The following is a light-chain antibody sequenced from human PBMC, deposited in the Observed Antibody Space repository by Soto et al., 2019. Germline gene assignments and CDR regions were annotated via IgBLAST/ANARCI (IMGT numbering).Light chain of an antibody. Sequence: QSVLTQPPSASGTPEQRVTISCSGSRSNIGSEYVYWYQQVPGTAPKLLIYRNNQRPSGVPDRFSGSKSGTSASLAISGLRSEDEADYYCAAWDDTLSGHVVFGGGTQLTVL. J-gene: IGLJ2*01. CDR1: RSNIGSEY. CDR3: AAWDDTLSGHVV. CDR2: RNN. V-gene: IGLV1-47*01.